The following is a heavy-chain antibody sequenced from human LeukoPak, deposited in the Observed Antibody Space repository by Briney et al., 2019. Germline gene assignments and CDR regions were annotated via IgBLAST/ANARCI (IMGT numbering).Heavy chain of an antibody. Sequence: ASVKVSCKASGYTFTGYYMHWVRQAPGQGLEWMGWINPNSGGTNYAQKFQGWVTMTRDTSISTAYMELSRLRSDDTAVYYCARGVGHYCSGGSCYSPYYYYGMDVWGQGTTVTVSS. D-gene: IGHD2-15*01. J-gene: IGHJ6*02. CDR2: INPNSGGT. V-gene: IGHV1-2*04. CDR1: GYTFTGYY. CDR3: ARGVGHYCSGGSCYSPYYYYGMDV.